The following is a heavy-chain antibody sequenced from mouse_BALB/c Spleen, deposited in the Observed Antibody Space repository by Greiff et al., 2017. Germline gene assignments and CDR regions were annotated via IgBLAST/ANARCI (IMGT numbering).Heavy chain of an antibody. CDR3: ARILDGYPYYAMDY. CDR1: GFSLSTSGMG. J-gene: IGHJ4*01. Sequence: QVTLKVSGPGILQPSQTLSLTCSFSGFSLSTSGMGVGWIRQPSGQGLEWLAHIWWDDDKRYNPALKSRLTISKDTSSNQVFLKIASVDTADTATYYCARILDGYPYYAMDYWGQGTSVTVSS. CDR2: IWWDDDK. V-gene: IGHV8-8*01. D-gene: IGHD2-3*01.